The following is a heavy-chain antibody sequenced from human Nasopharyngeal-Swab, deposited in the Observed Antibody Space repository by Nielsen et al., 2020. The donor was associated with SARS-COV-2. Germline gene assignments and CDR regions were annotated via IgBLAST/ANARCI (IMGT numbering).Heavy chain of an antibody. CDR1: GGPISSYY. CDR2: IYYSGST. J-gene: IGHJ5*02. Sequence: SEPLSLTCTLPGGPISSYYWSWIRQPPGKGLEWIGYIYYSGSTNYNPSLKSRVTISVDTSKNQFSLKLSSVTAADTAGYYCARNGGVLNWFDPWGQGTLVTVSS. V-gene: IGHV4-59*01. CDR3: ARNGGVLNWFDP. D-gene: IGHD3-16*01.